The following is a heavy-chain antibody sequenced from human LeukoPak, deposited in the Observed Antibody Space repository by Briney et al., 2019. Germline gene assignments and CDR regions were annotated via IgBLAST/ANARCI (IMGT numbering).Heavy chain of an antibody. J-gene: IGHJ3*02. CDR1: GGSISSYY. Sequence: SETLSLTCTVSGGSISSYYWSWIRQPAGKGLEWIGRIYTSGSTNYNPSLKSRVTMPVDTSKNQFSLKLSSVTAADTAVYYCARVWRRSRAFDIWGQGTMVTVSS. V-gene: IGHV4-4*07. CDR3: ARVWRRSRAFDI. CDR2: IYTSGST. D-gene: IGHD1-1*01.